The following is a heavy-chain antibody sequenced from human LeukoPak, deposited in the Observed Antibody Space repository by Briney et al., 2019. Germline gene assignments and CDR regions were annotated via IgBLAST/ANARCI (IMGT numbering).Heavy chain of an antibody. V-gene: IGHV3-21*01. Sequence: GRSLRLSCAASGFTFSSYSMNWVRQAPGKGLEWVSSISSSSSYIYYADSVKGRFTISRDNAKNSLYLQMNSLRAEDTAVYYCARGAAGTGDYWGQGTLVTVSS. J-gene: IGHJ4*02. D-gene: IGHD6-13*01. CDR3: ARGAAGTGDY. CDR1: GFTFSSYS. CDR2: ISSSSSYI.